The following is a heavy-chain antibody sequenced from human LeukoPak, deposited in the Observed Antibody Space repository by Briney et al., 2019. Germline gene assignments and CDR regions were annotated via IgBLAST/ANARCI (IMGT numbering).Heavy chain of an antibody. D-gene: IGHD3-9*01. CDR1: GGSIRSNDYY. CDR2: IYYSGSA. CDR3: ARDHPYYDILTGPRANFDY. V-gene: IGHV4-39*02. J-gene: IGHJ4*02. Sequence: SETLSLTCTVSGGSIRSNDYYWGWIRQPPGKGLEWIGNIYYSGSAYYNPSLKSRVTISVDTSKNQFSLKLTSVTAADTAVYYCARDHPYYDILTGPRANFDYWGQGTLVTVSS.